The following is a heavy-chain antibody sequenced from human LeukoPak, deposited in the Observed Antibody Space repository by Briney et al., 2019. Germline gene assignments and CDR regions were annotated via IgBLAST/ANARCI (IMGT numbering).Heavy chain of an antibody. CDR1: GDSVFSNSS. V-gene: IGHV6-1*01. Sequence: SQTLSLTCAISGDSVFSNSSWNWIRQSPSRGLEWLGRTYHRSKWYNDYVVSVKSRININPDTSKNQFSLQLSSVTPKDTAVYYCARGGQGDGYSADEAFDIWGQGTMVTVS. D-gene: IGHD5-18*01. CDR2: TYHRSKWYN. CDR3: ARGGQGDGYSADEAFDI. J-gene: IGHJ3*02.